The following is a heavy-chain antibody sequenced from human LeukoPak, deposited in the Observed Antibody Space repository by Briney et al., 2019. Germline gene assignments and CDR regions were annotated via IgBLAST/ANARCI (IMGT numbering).Heavy chain of an antibody. D-gene: IGHD2-8*01. CDR1: GVTFSSYA. J-gene: IGHJ4*02. CDR2: ISYDGSNK. Sequence: GGSLRLSCAVSGVTFSSYAMHWVRQAPGKGLEWVAVISYDGSNKYCADSVKGRFTISRDNSKNTLYLQVNSLRAEDTAVYYCARDLPANLGYCTSAVCWGGFDYWGQGTLVTVSS. CDR3: ARDLPANLGYCTSAVCWGGFDY. V-gene: IGHV3-30-3*01.